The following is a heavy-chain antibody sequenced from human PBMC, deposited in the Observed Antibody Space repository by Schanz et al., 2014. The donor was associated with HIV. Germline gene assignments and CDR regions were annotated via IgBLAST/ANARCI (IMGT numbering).Heavy chain of an antibody. D-gene: IGHD3-22*01. Sequence: VQLAESGGGVVQPGRSLRLSCVASGFTFSTYAMTWVRQAPGKGLEWVSSISESGGRTYYADSVNGRFTISRDNSKNTLYLQVKRLRTEDTAVYFCAKDGNLYDSRYRGKGNYYHYYGMDVWGQGTTVTVS. CDR1: GFTFSTYA. CDR3: AKDGNLYDSRYRGKGNYYHYYGMDV. J-gene: IGHJ6*02. CDR2: ISESGGRT. V-gene: IGHV3-23*04.